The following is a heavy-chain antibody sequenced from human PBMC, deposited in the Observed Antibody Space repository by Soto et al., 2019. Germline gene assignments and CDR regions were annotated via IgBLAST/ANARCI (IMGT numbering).Heavy chain of an antibody. J-gene: IGHJ6*04. D-gene: IGHD1-26*01. CDR1: GDSVSSNSAA. CDR2: TFYRSKWYN. Sequence: SQTLSLTCAISGDSVSSNSAAWSWIRQSPSRGLEWLGRTFYRSKWYNDYAVSVKGRITINPDTSKNLFSLQLNSVTPEDTAVYYCAKEGGNQYYYYAMDVWGKGTTVTVSS. CDR3: AKEGGNQYYYYAMDV. V-gene: IGHV6-1*01.